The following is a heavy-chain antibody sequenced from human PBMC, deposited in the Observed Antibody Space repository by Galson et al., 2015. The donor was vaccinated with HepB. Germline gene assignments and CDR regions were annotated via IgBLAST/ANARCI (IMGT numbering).Heavy chain of an antibody. CDR3: ASSSSWSFDY. CDR1: GFTFSSYG. D-gene: IGHD6-13*01. V-gene: IGHV3-30*03. CDR2: ISYDGSNK. Sequence: SLRLSCAASGFTFSSYGMHWVRQAPGKGLEWVAVISYDGSNKYYADSVKGRFTISRDNSKNTLYLQMNSLRAEDTAVYYCASSSSWSFDYWGQGTLVTVSS. J-gene: IGHJ4*02.